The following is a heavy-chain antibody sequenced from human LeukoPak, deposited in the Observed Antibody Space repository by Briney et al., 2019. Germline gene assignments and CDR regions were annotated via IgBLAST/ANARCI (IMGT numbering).Heavy chain of an antibody. CDR2: IYYSGST. CDR1: GGAVSGGSDY. V-gene: IGHV4-61*01. CDR3: ARDWGSPDYGSGSYFDY. J-gene: IGHJ4*02. D-gene: IGHD3-10*01. Sequence: SETLSLTCTVSGGAVSGGSDYWSGIRQPPGKGLEWIGYIYYSGSTNNNPSLKSRVTISVDTSKNQFSLKLSSVTAADTAVYYCARDWGSPDYGSGSYFDYWGQGTLVTVSS.